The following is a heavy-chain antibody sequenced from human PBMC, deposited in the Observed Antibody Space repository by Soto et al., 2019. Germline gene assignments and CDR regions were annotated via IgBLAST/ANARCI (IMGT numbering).Heavy chain of an antibody. J-gene: IGHJ4*02. D-gene: IGHD4-17*01. CDR3: ARQRTTVVTQAYFDH. CDR2: IYYSGST. CDR1: GGSISSGGYY. Sequence: PSETLSLTCTVSGGSISSGGYYWSWIRQHPGKGLEWIGYIYYSGSTYYNPSLRSRVTMSVDTSKNQFSLTLNSVTAADAAVYYCARQRTTVVTQAYFDHWGQGTLVTVSS. V-gene: IGHV4-39*01.